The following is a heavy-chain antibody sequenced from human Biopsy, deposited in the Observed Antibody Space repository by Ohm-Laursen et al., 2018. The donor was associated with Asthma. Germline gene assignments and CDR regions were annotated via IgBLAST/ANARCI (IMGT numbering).Heavy chain of an antibody. Sequence: SLRLSCAAAGFAVSRDYMFWVRQAPGKGLEWVSVIYSGGTPHTADSVRGRFTISRDYSKNTLYLQMHSLRAEDTAVYYCARGDSSNWSHYYFHYWGQGTLVTVSS. CDR1: GFAVSRDY. V-gene: IGHV3-53*01. CDR3: ARGDSSNWSHYYFHY. J-gene: IGHJ4*02. D-gene: IGHD3-22*01. CDR2: IYSGGTP.